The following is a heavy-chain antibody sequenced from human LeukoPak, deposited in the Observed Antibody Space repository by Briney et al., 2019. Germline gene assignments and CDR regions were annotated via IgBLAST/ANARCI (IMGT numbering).Heavy chain of an antibody. CDR1: GDSVSSSSAT. J-gene: IGHJ4*02. D-gene: IGHD5/OR15-5a*01. CDR2: TYYRSKWYN. Sequence: SQTLSLTCAISGDSVSSSSATWNWIRQSPSRGLEWLGRTYYRSKWYNDYAFSVKSRISINPDTSKNQFSLQLNSVTPEDTAVYYCARYRVSDDYYFDYWGQGTLVTVSS. V-gene: IGHV6-1*01. CDR3: ARYRVSDDYYFDY.